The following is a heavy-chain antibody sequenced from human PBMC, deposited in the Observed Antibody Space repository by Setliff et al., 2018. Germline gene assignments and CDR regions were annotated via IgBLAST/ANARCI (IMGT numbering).Heavy chain of an antibody. V-gene: IGHV1-46*01. CDR2: INTGGGSA. CDR3: ARGGMAAAGRKGVFEH. Sequence: ASVKVSCKASGYSFSAYYMHWVRQAPGQGPEWMGIINTGGGSASYAEKFEGRVTMTSDTSAREVYMEVNILRSDDTAMYYCARGGMAAAGRKGVFEHWGQGTLVTVSS. D-gene: IGHD6-13*01. CDR1: GYSFSAYY. J-gene: IGHJ4*02.